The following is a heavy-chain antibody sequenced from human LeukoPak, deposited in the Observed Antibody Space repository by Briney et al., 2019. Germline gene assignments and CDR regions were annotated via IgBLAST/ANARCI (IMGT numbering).Heavy chain of an antibody. CDR3: ARLKDAFDI. CDR2: IYYSGST. Sequence: SETLSLTCTVSGGSISSYYWSWIRQPPGKGLEWIGYIYYSGSTNYNPSLKSRVTISVDTSKDQFSLKLSSVTAADTAVYYCARLKDAFDIWGQGTMVTVSS. V-gene: IGHV4-59*01. CDR1: GGSISSYY. J-gene: IGHJ3*02.